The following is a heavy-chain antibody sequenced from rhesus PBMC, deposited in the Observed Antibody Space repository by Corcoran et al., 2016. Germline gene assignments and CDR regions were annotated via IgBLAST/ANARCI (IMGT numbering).Heavy chain of an antibody. D-gene: IGHD6-13*01. V-gene: IGHV4-76*01. J-gene: IGHJ4*01. CDR3: ARDSSDWGQLVMD. CDR2: HYGRRGHT. CDR1: GGSIRSGYD. Sequence: QVQLQESGPGVVKPSETLSLTCAVSGGSIRSGYDWSWLRQPPEKGLEWIGYHYGRRGHTNYNPSLKNRVTISKDASKNQFSRKLSSVTAADTAVYYCARDSSDWGQLVMDWGQGVLVTVSS.